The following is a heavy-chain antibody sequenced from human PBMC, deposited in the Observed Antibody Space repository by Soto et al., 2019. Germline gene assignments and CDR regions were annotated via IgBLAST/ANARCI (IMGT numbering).Heavy chain of an antibody. J-gene: IGHJ3*02. D-gene: IGHD6-19*01. CDR1: GGSFSGYY. CDR3: ARKVDGTRSAFDI. V-gene: IGHV4-34*01. CDR2: INHSGST. Sequence: WETLSLTCAVYGGSFSGYYWSWIRQPPGKGLEWIGEINHSGSTNYNPSLKSRVTISVDTSKNQFSLKLSSVTAADTAVYYCARKVDGTRSAFDIWGQGTMVTVSS.